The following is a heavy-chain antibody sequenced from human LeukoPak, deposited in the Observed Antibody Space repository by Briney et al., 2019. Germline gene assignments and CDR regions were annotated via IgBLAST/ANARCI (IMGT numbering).Heavy chain of an antibody. V-gene: IGHV3-21*01. CDR3: ARADPYGDSTPDY. D-gene: IGHD4-17*01. CDR1: GFTFSSYS. CDR2: ISSSSSYI. Sequence: GGSLRLSCAASGFTFSSYSMNWVRQAPGKGLEWVSSISSSSSYIYYADSVKGRFTISRGNAKNSLYLQMNSLRAEDTAIYYCARADPYGDSTPDYWGQGTPVTVSS. J-gene: IGHJ4*02.